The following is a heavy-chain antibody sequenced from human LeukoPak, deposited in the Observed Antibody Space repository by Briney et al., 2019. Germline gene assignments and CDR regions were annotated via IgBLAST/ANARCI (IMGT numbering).Heavy chain of an antibody. CDR1: GYTLTNYY. CDR3: ASSSSGWSGADDFQH. CDR2: INPNSGVT. D-gene: IGHD6-19*01. Sequence: ASVKVSCKASGYTLTNYYIHWVRQAPGQGLEWMGWINPNSGVTNYAQKFQGRVTLTRDTPISTAYVEVSRLRSEDTAVYYCASSSSGWSGADDFQHWGQGTLVTVSS. J-gene: IGHJ1*01. V-gene: IGHV1-2*02.